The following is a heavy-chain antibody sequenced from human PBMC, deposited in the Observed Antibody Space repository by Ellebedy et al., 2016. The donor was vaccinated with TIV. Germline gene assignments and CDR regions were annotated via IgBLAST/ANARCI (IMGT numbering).Heavy chain of an antibody. J-gene: IGHJ4*02. CDR2: IWYDGSSI. Sequence: GGSLRLXXAASGFTFSSYGMHWVRQAPGKGLEWVAVIWYDGSSINYADSVKGRFTISRDNSKNTLYLHMSSLRAEDTAVYYCARGYDIFDYWGQGTLVTVSS. CDR1: GFTFSSYG. CDR3: ARGYDIFDY. V-gene: IGHV3-33*01. D-gene: IGHD5-12*01.